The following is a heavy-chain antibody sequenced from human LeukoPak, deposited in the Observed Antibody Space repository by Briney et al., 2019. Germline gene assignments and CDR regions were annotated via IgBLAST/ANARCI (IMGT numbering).Heavy chain of an antibody. V-gene: IGHV3-48*04. J-gene: IGHJ6*04. CDR1: GFTFSSYT. CDR3: AELGITMIGGV. Sequence: GALGLSCAASGFTFSSYTMNWVRQAPGKGLEWVSYISSGNSNIYYADSVKGRFTISRDNAKNSLYLQMNSLRAEDTAVYYCAELGITMIGGVWGKGTTVTISS. CDR2: ISSGNSNI. D-gene: IGHD3-10*02.